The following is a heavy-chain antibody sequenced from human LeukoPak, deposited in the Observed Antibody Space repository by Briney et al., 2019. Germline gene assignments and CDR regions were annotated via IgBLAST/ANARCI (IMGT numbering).Heavy chain of an antibody. V-gene: IGHV3-30-3*01. D-gene: IGHD2-2*01. CDR3: ARDQRCSSTSCYSLRIYYYYGMDV. CDR1: GFTFSSYA. J-gene: IGHJ6*02. CDR2: ISYDGSKK. Sequence: GRALRLSCAASGFTFSSYAMHWARQAPGKGLEGVAVISYDGSKKYYADSVKGRFTISRDNSKNTLYLQMNSLRAEDTAVYYCARDQRCSSTSCYSLRIYYYYGMDVWGQGTTVTVSS.